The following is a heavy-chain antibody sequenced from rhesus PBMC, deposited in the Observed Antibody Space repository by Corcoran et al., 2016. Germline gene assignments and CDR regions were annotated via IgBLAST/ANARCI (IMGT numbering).Heavy chain of an antibody. CDR2: IYGSSGST. J-gene: IGHJ4*01. V-gene: IGHV4-76*01. CDR3: ARGGDTAAAFDY. D-gene: IGHD5-42*01. CDR1: GYSISSGYD. Sequence: QVQLQESGPGVVKPSETLSLTCAVSGYSISSGYDWSWIRQPPGKGLEWIGNIYGSSGSTNYNPSLKNRITISKDTSKNQFSLKLSSVTAADTAVYYCARGGDTAAAFDYWGQGVLVTVSS.